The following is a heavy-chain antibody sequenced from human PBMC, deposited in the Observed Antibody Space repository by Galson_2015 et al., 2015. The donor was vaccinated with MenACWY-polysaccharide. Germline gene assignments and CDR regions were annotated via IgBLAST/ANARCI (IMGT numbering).Heavy chain of an antibody. V-gene: IGHV3-53*01. D-gene: IGHD3-16*01. Sequence: SLRLSCAASGFTVNSDYMTWVRQAPGKGLEWVSVMHSSGNTYYADSVKGRFTLARDSSKNTLYLQMNSLRVDDTAVYYCARGEYVSLWGRGTLVCVSS. J-gene: IGHJ4*02. CDR2: MHSSGNT. CDR1: GFTVNSDY. CDR3: ARGEYVSL.